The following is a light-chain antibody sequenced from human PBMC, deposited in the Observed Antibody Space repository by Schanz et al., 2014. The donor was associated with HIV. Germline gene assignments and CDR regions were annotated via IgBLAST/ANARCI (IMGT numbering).Light chain of an antibody. J-gene: IGLJ1*01. CDR3: AAWDDSLSGYV. V-gene: IGLV1-40*01. Sequence: QSVLTQPPSVSGAPGQRVTMSCTGSSSNIGAGYDVHWYQQVPGTAPTLLIYDNNHRPSGVPDRFSGSKSGTSASLAISGLRSEDEADYYCAAWDDSLSGYVFGTGTKVTVL. CDR1: SSNIGAGYD. CDR2: DNN.